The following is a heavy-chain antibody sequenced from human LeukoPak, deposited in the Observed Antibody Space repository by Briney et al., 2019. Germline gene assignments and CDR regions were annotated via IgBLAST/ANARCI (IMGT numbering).Heavy chain of an antibody. D-gene: IGHD3-22*01. Sequence: PGGSLRLSCAASGFTVSSNYMSWVRQAPGKGLEWVSGIYSGGSTYYADSVKGRFTIPRDNSKNTLYLQMNSLRAEDTAVYYCARDRGSYYDTSGYPIWGQGTMVTVSS. CDR2: IYSGGST. CDR3: ARDRGSYYDTSGYPI. CDR1: GFTVSSNY. J-gene: IGHJ3*02. V-gene: IGHV3-53*01.